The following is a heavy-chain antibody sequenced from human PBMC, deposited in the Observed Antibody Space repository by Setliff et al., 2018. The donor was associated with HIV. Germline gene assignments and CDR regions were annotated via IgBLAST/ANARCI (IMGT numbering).Heavy chain of an antibody. CDR3: ARAGGGATDQAFDI. CDR2: IDPNGGAT. CDR1: GYSFTSYF. J-gene: IGHJ3*02. Sequence: ASVKVSCKAFGYSFTSYFLHWVRQAPGQGLEWLGIIDPNGGATNNAQKLQGRLTVTTDTSTSTLYMELSNLRSDDTAVYYSARAGGGATDQAFDIWGQGTMVTVSS. V-gene: IGHV1-46*01. D-gene: IGHD2-2*01.